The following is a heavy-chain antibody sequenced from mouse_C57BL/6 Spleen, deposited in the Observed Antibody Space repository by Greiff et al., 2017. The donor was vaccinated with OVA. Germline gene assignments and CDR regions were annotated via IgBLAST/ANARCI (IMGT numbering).Heavy chain of an antibody. V-gene: IGHV5-17*01. J-gene: IGHJ2*01. CDR2: ISSGSSTI. D-gene: IGHD2-4*01. Sequence: EVKLMESGGGLVKPGGSLKLSCAASGFTFSDYGMHWVRQAPEKGLEWVAYISSGSSTIYYADTVKGRFTISRDNAKNTLFLQMTSLRSEDTAMYYCARGSTMIPYFDYWGQGTTLTVSS. CDR1: GFTFSDYG. CDR3: ARGSTMIPYFDY.